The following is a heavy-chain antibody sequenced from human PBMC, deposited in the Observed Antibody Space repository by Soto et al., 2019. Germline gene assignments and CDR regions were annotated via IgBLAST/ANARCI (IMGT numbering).Heavy chain of an antibody. V-gene: IGHV1-46*01. Sequence: QVQLVQSGAEVKKPGASVKVSCKASGDTFTDYYIHWVRQAPGQGLEWMGTVNPSGGHTTYAQHFLGRMTMTRDTSTSSLYTELTSLTSEDTAVYYCARGGHVVVVTAALDFWGQGTRVTVSS. D-gene: IGHD2-21*02. CDR3: ARGGHVVVVTAALDF. CDR1: GDTFTDYY. CDR2: VNPSGGHT. J-gene: IGHJ4*02.